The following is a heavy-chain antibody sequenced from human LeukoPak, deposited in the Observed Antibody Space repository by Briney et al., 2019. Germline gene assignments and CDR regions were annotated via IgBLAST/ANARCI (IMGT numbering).Heavy chain of an antibody. CDR3: ARYSSRFDY. D-gene: IGHD6-13*01. J-gene: IGHJ4*02. CDR1: GGAIASGGYS. Sequence: SETLSLTCTVSGGAIASGGYSWNWIRQSPGKGLEWIGCIYDRGPAYYNPSLKSRFTISVDRPKNQFFLNVTSLTAADTAVYYCARYSSRFDYWGQGTLVTVSS. V-gene: IGHV4-30-2*06. CDR2: IYDRGPA.